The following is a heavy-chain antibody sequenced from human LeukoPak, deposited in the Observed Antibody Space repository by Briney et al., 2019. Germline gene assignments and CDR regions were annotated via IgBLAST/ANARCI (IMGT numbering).Heavy chain of an antibody. CDR1: GGSISSGSYY. CDR2: IYTSGST. D-gene: IGHD4-17*01. CDR3: ASDGDSGDYAY. Sequence: PSETLSLTCTVSGGSISSGSYYWCWIRQPAGKGLEWIGRIYTSGSTNYNPSLKSRVTISADTSKNQFSLKLTSVTAADTAVYYCASDGDSGDYAYWGQGTLVTVSS. J-gene: IGHJ4*02. V-gene: IGHV4-61*02.